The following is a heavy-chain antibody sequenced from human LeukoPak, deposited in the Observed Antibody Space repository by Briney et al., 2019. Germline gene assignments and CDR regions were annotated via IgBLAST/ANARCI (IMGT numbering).Heavy chain of an antibody. CDR3: ARGTIVLGYCSSTSCYTGGPLS. J-gene: IGHJ5*02. D-gene: IGHD2-2*02. CDR1: GGSFSGYY. Sequence: SETLSLTCAVYGGSFSGYYWSWIRQPPGKGLEWIGEINHSGSTNYNPSLKSRVTISVDTSKNQFSLKLSPVTAADTAVYYCARGTIVLGYCSSTSCYTGGPLSWGQGTLVTVSS. V-gene: IGHV4-34*01. CDR2: INHSGST.